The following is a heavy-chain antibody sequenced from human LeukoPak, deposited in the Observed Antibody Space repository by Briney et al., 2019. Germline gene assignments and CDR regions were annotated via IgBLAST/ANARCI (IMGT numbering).Heavy chain of an antibody. CDR1: GFTFSSYG. CDR3: ARDWGNWNYDY. J-gene: IGHJ4*02. D-gene: IGHD1-7*01. Sequence: PGRSLRLSCAASGFTFSSYGMHWVRQAPGKGLEWVAVIWYDGSNKYYADSVKGRFTISRDNSKNTLYLQMNSLRAEDTAVYYCARDWGNWNYDYWGQGTLVTVSS. V-gene: IGHV3-33*01. CDR2: IWYDGSNK.